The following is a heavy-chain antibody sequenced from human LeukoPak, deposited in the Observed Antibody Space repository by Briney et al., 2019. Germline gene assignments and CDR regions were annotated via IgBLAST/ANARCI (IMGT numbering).Heavy chain of an antibody. J-gene: IGHJ4*02. D-gene: IGHD1-1*01. CDR1: GGSFSGYY. V-gene: IGHV4-34*01. Sequence: SETLSLTCAVYGGSFSGYYWSWIRQPPGKGLEWIGEINHSGSTNYNPSLKSRVTISVDTSKNQFSLKLSSVTAADTAVYYCARESVRPVDYWGQGTLVTVSS. CDR3: ARESVRPVDY. CDR2: INHSGST.